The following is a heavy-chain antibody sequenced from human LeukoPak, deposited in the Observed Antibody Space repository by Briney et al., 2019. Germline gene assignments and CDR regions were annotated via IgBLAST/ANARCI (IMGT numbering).Heavy chain of an antibody. CDR1: GFTFDDYA. J-gene: IGHJ4*02. D-gene: IGHD1-26*01. V-gene: IGHV3-9*01. CDR3: AKSHYSGSYYLPDY. CDR2: ISWNSGSV. Sequence: HPGGSLRLSCAASGFTFDDYAMPWVRQAPGKGLEWVSGISWNSGSVGYADSVKGRFTISRDNAKNSLYLQMNSLRAEDTALYYCAKSHYSGSYYLPDYWGQGTLVTVSS.